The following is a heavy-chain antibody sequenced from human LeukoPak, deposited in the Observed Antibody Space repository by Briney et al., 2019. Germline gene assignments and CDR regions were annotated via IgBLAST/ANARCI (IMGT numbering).Heavy chain of an antibody. D-gene: IGHD4-17*01. CDR1: GLSVSSKNVG. V-gene: IGHV2-5*02. J-gene: IGHJ4*02. CDR3: VHYRRDYGDFDY. Sequence: SGPTLVKHTQTLTLTCTFSGLSVSSKNVGVGWIRQPPGKALEWLEHIYVDDDKRISPSLKSRLTITEDTSKDQAVLTMTNMDPVDTATYYCVHYRRDYGDFDYWGQGALVTVSS. CDR2: IYVDDDK.